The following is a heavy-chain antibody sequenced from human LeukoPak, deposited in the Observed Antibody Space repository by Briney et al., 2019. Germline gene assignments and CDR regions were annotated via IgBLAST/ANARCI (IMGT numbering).Heavy chain of an antibody. CDR2: TYYRSKWYN. D-gene: IGHD3-10*01. CDR3: ARDVWLGELFPNAFDI. V-gene: IGHV6-1*01. CDR1: GDSVSSNSAA. Sequence: SQTLSLTCTISGDSVSSNSAAWNWIRQSPSRGLEWLGRTYYRSKWYNDYAVSVKSRITINPDTSKNQFSLQLNSVTPEDTAVYYCARDVWLGELFPNAFDIWGQGTMVTVSS. J-gene: IGHJ3*02.